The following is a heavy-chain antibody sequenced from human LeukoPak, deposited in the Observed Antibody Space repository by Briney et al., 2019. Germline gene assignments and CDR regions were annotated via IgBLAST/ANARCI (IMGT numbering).Heavy chain of an antibody. CDR1: GYDFSSYG. Sequence: GASVKVSCEASGYDFSSYGISWVRQAPGQGLQWMGWISVYNGKTKYGPLQGRVTMTTDTSTDTAYMELRGLSSDDTAMYYCARHMTTVVTSLDNWGQGSLVTVSS. D-gene: IGHD4-23*01. J-gene: IGHJ4*02. V-gene: IGHV1-18*01. CDR3: ARHMTTVVTSLDN. CDR2: ISVYNGKT.